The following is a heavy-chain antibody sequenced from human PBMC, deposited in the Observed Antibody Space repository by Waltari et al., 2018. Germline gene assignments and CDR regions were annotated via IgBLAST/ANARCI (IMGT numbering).Heavy chain of an antibody. CDR1: GGSFSGYY. J-gene: IGHJ4*02. V-gene: IGHV4-34*01. Sequence: QVQLQQWGAGLLKPSETLSLTCAVYGGSFSGYYWSWIRQPPGRGLEWIGEINHGGGTNDNPALKGRVTISVDTSKNQFSRKLSAVTAADTAVYYCARDEGGIAVAGTPSRLAYWGQGTLVTVSS. CDR2: INHGGGT. D-gene: IGHD6-19*01. CDR3: ARDEGGIAVAGTPSRLAY.